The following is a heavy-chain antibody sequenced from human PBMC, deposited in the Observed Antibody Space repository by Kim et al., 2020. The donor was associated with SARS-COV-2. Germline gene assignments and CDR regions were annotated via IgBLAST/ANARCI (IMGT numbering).Heavy chain of an antibody. V-gene: IGHV4-34*01. CDR1: GGSFSGYY. CDR2: INHSGST. D-gene: IGHD6-13*01. CDR3: ARRTSPEYSSSWYFPSLEGKYNWFDP. Sequence: SETLSLTCAVYGGSFSGYYWSWIRQPPGKGLEWIGEINHSGSTNYNPSLKSRVTISVDTSKNQFSLKLSSVTAADTAVYYCARRTSPEYSSSWYFPSLEGKYNWFDPWGQGTLVTVSS. J-gene: IGHJ5*02.